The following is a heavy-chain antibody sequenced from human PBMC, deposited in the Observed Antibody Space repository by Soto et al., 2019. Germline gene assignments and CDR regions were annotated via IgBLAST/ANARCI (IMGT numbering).Heavy chain of an antibody. D-gene: IGHD5-18*01. J-gene: IGHJ4*02. CDR1: GFTFSSYAM. CDR2: IFYSGST. Sequence: PGGSLRLSCAASGFTFSSYAMSWVRQAPGKGLEWIGSIFYSGSTNYNPSLKSRVTISVDKSKNQFSLKLSSVTAADTAVYSCARTPWDGYTGYYLDYSGQGSLVTVSS. CDR3: ARTPWDGYTGYYLDY. V-gene: IGHV4-4*01.